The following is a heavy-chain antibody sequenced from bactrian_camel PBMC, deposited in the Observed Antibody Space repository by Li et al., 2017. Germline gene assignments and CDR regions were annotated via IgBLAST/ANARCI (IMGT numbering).Heavy chain of an antibody. J-gene: IGHJ6*01. D-gene: IGHD6*01. CDR1: GYLYSRYC. CDR3: AADPGPYDCTVDAVRDWS. CDR2: FYTGAGTR. V-gene: IGHV3S1*01. Sequence: HVQLVESGGGSVQAGGSLRLSCAASGYLYSRYCMGWFRQVPGKEREGLATFYTGAGTRYVADSVKGRFTISLDNRKKTLYLQMNNLKPEDTAMYYCAADPGPYDCTVDAVRDWSWGQGTQVTVS.